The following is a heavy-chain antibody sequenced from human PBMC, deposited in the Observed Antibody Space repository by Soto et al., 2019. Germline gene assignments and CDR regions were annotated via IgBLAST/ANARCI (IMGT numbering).Heavy chain of an antibody. J-gene: IGHJ6*02. CDR1: GYKFTNYW. CDR2: IDPTESHT. CDR3: ARCGGGAFVLGV. D-gene: IGHD3-16*01. Sequence: PGESLKISCKGSGYKFTNYWIIWVRQMPGKGLEWMGKIDPTESHTKYSPSFQGHVTISVDKSITTAYLQWNSLKASDTAIYYCARCGGGAFVLGVWGQGTTVTVSS. V-gene: IGHV5-10-1*01.